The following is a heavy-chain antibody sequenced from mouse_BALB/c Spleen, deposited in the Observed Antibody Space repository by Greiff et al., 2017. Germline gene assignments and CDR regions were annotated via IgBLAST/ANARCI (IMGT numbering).Heavy chain of an antibody. Sequence: QVQLQQSAAELARPGASVKMSCKASGYTFTSYTMHWVKQRPGQGLEWIGYINPSSGYTEYNQKFKDKTTLTADKSSSTAYMQLSSLTSEDSAVYYCARDAGGNYWYFDVWGAGTTVTVSS. D-gene: IGHD2-1*01. V-gene: IGHV1-4*02. CDR1: GYTFTSYT. CDR2: INPSSGYT. CDR3: ARDAGGNYWYFDV. J-gene: IGHJ1*01.